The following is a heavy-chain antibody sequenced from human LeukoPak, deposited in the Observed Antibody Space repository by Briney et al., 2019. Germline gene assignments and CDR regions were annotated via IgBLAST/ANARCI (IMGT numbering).Heavy chain of an antibody. CDR3: ARYDHGDYAFDI. CDR1: GGTISSGGYS. CDR2: IHDSGNA. D-gene: IGHD4-17*01. V-gene: IGHV4-30-2*01. J-gene: IGHJ3*02. Sequence: SETLSLTCAVSGGTISSGGYSWSWIRQPPGKGLEWIGYIHDSGNAYYNPSLKSRVAISLDRSKDQFSLRLSSVTVADTAVYYCARYDHGDYAFDIWGQGTMVTVSS.